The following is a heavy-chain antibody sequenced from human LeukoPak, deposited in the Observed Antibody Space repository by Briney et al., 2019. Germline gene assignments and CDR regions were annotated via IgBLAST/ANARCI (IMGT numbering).Heavy chain of an antibody. Sequence: GGSLRLSCAASGFTFSDYYMSWIRQAPGKGLEWVSYISSSGSTIYYADSVKGRFTISRDNAKNSLYLQMNSLRAEDTAVYYCARDSLALKVGLWYDSSGYYDYWGQGTLVTVSS. CDR1: GFTFSDYY. D-gene: IGHD3-22*01. J-gene: IGHJ4*02. CDR3: ARDSLALKVGLWYDSSGYYDY. V-gene: IGHV3-11*01. CDR2: ISSSGSTI.